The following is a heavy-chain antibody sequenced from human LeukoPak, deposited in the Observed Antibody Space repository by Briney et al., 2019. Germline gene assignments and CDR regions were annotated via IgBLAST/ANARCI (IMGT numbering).Heavy chain of an antibody. CDR3: ATPYYYDSSGYYYFDY. CDR2: ISYDGSNK. J-gene: IGHJ4*02. Sequence: GRSLRLSCAASGFTFSSYAMHWVRQAPGKGLEWVAVISYDGSNKYYADSVKGRFTISRDNSKNTLYLQMNSLRAEDTAVYYCATPYYYDSSGYYYFDYWGQGTLVTVSS. V-gene: IGHV3-30-3*01. CDR1: GFTFSSYA. D-gene: IGHD3-22*01.